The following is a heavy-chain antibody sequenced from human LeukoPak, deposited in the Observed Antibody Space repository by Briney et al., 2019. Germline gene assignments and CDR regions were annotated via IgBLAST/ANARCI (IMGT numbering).Heavy chain of an antibody. J-gene: IGHJ4*02. CDR3: ARLTGYSSGLDY. V-gene: IGHV4-34*01. CDR2: INHSGST. D-gene: IGHD6-19*01. CDR1: GGSISGYD. Sequence: SDTLSLTCAVYGGSISGYDCSWIRQPPGKGLEWIGEINHSGSTNYNPSLKSRVTISVDTSKNQFSLKLSSVTAADTAVYYCARLTGYSSGLDYWGQGTLVTVSS.